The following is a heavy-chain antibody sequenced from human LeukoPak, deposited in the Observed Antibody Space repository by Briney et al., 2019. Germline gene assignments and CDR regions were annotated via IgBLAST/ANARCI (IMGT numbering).Heavy chain of an antibody. J-gene: IGHJ4*02. D-gene: IGHD1-26*01. V-gene: IGHV1-18*01. Sequence: ASVKLSCKASGYTFTSYGISWVRQAPGQGLEWMGWISAYNGNTNYAQKLQGRVTMTTDTSTSTAYMELRRLRSEDTAVYYCARDPASHSGSYGEFYYWCQGTLVTVSS. CDR1: GYTFTSYG. CDR2: ISAYNGNT. CDR3: ARDPASHSGSYGEFYY.